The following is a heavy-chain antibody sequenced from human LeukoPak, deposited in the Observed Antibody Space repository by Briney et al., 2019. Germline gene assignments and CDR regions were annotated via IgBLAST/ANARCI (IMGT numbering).Heavy chain of an antibody. CDR3: ARDFEGIYYYGMDV. V-gene: IGHV3-21*06. J-gene: IGHJ6*02. Sequence: GGSLTLPCAASGLTFSSYRMNWVRQAPGKGLEWVSYISKSSGYIYYADSVQSRFTISRDNDKNSLYLQINSLRAEDTAVYYCARDFEGIYYYGMDVWGQGTTVTVSS. CDR2: ISKSSGYI. CDR1: GLTFSSYR. D-gene: IGHD3-10*01.